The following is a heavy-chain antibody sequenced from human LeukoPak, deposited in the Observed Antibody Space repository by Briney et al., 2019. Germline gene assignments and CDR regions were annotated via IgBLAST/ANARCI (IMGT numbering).Heavy chain of an antibody. D-gene: IGHD2-21*01. CDR2: ISYDGSNK. CDR3: AREVHSDDYYYMDV. Sequence: GRSLRLFCAASGFSFSSYAMHWVRQAPGKGLEWVAVISYDGSNKYYADSVKGRFTISRDNSKNTLYLQMNSLRAEDTAVYYCAREVHSDDYYYMDVWGKGTTVTVSS. V-gene: IGHV3-30*01. J-gene: IGHJ6*03. CDR1: GFSFSSYA.